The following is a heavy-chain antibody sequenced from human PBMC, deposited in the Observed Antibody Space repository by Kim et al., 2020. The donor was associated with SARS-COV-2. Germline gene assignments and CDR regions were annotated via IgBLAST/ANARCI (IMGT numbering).Heavy chain of an antibody. J-gene: IGHJ3*02. Sequence: GGSLRLSCAASGFTFSSYGMHWVRQAPGKGLEWVAVISYDGSNKYYADSVKGRFTISRDISKNTLYLQMNSLRAEDTAVYYCAKDFKYYSDSFHDAFDI. D-gene: IGHD3-22*01. CDR3: AKDFKYYSDSFHDAFDI. CDR2: ISYDGSNK. V-gene: IGHV3-30*18. CDR1: GFTFSSYG.